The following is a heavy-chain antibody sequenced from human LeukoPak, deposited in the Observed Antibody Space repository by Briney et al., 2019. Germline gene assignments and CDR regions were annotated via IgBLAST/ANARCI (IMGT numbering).Heavy chain of an antibody. CDR1: GFTFDDYG. D-gene: IGHD3-10*01. CDR2: INWNGGST. J-gene: IGHJ3*02. Sequence: PGGSLRLSCAASGFTFDDYGMSWVRQAPGKGLEWVSGINWNGGSTGYADSVKGRFTISRDNAKNSLYLQVRSLRAEDTAWYYCARGQNYYGSGSQTFDIWGQGTMVTVSS. V-gene: IGHV3-20*04. CDR3: ARGQNYYGSGSQTFDI.